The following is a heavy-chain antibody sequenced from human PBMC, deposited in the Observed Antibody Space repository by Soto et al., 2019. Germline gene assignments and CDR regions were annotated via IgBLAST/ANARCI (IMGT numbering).Heavy chain of an antibody. V-gene: IGHV1-18*04. CDR3: AIDHLKLFRFDY. CDR1: DFSFTSHG. D-gene: IGHD3-10*01. Sequence: ASVKVSCKAYDFSFTSHGISWVRQAPGQGLEWMGWISLYNGNTNYAQQFQGRVTMTTDTSTSTAYMELRSLRSDDTAVYFCAIDHLKLFRFDYWGQGTLATVSS. J-gene: IGHJ4*02. CDR2: ISLYNGNT.